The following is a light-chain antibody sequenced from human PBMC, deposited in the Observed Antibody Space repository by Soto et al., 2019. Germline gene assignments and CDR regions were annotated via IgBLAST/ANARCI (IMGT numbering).Light chain of an antibody. CDR1: QSLVYSDGNTY. J-gene: IGKJ1*01. CDR3: IQGTPRPSNA. V-gene: IGKV2D-30*01. Sequence: DVVMTQSPLSLPVTLGQPASISCRSRQSLVYSDGNTYLNWFQQRPGQSPKRIMYRVSNWDYGAPDRFSGSGSGTDFTQKIRSVEAEYVGVYYCIQGTPRPSNAFGQGTKVEIK. CDR2: RVS.